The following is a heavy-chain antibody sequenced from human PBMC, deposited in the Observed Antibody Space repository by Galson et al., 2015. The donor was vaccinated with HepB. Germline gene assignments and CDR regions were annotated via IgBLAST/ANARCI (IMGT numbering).Heavy chain of an antibody. J-gene: IGHJ4*02. CDR2: IYYSGST. V-gene: IGHV4-39*07. D-gene: IGHD3-22*01. CDR1: GGSISSSSYY. CDR3: ARVFFPYYDSPDVYFDY. Sequence: ETLSLTCTVSGGSISSSSYYWGWIRQPLGKGLEWIGSIYYSGSTYYNPSLKSRVTISVDTSKNQFSLKLSSVTAADTAVYYCARVFFPYYDSPDVYFDYWGQGTLVTVSS.